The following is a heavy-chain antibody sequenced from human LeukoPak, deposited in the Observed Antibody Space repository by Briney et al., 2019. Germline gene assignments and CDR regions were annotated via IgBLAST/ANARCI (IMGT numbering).Heavy chain of an antibody. D-gene: IGHD4-11*01. CDR3: AREVPGLHRYNWFDP. Sequence: SETLSLTCTVSGGSISSSSYYWGWIRQPPGKGLEWIGYIYYSGSTYYNPSLKSRVTISVDTSKNQFSLKLSSVTAADTAVYYCAREVPGLHRYNWFDPWGQGTLVTVSS. CDR1: GGSISSSSYY. J-gene: IGHJ5*02. CDR2: IYYSGST. V-gene: IGHV4-30-4*08.